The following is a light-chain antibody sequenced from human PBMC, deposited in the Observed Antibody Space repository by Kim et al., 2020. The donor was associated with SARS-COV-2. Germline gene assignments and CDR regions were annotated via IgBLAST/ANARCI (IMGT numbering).Light chain of an antibody. CDR3: QQYKTEPWT. J-gene: IGKJ1*01. Sequence: DIQMTQSPSTLSASVGDRVTITCRASQNINSWLAWYQQKPGKAPNLLIYKASTLESGVPSRFSGSRSETEFTLTISSLQPDDFASYYCQQYKTEPWTFGQGTKVEIK. CDR1: QNINSW. CDR2: KAS. V-gene: IGKV1-5*03.